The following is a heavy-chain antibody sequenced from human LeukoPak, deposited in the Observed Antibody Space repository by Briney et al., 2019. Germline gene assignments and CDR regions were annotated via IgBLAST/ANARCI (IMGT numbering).Heavy chain of an antibody. CDR3: AKAISVGATTDAAD. CDR2: IGTSTSYI. Sequence: PGGSLRLSCAASGFTFSTYIMNWVRQTPGKGLEWVSSIGTSTSYIYYADSVKGRFTISRDNAKNSLYLEMNSLRAEDTAVYYCAKAISVGATTDAADWGQGTLVTVSS. CDR1: GFTFSTYI. J-gene: IGHJ4*02. D-gene: IGHD1-26*01. V-gene: IGHV3-21*04.